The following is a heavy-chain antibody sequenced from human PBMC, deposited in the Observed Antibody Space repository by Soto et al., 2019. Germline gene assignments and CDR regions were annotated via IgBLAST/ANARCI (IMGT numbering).Heavy chain of an antibody. Sequence: ASVKVSRKASGYTFTGYYMHWVRQAPGQGLEWMGWINPNSGGTNYAQKFQGWVTMTRDTSISTAYMELSRLRSDDTAVYYCARDGGEAARLTRYYYGMDVWGQGTTVTVSS. CDR2: INPNSGGT. CDR3: ARDGGEAARLTRYYYGMDV. CDR1: GYTFTGYY. V-gene: IGHV1-2*04. D-gene: IGHD6-6*01. J-gene: IGHJ6*02.